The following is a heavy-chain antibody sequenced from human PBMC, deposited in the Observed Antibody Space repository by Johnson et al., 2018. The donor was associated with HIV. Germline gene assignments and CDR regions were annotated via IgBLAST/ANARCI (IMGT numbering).Heavy chain of an antibody. J-gene: IGHJ3*02. CDR1: GFTFTDHY. Sequence: VQLVESGGGLVLPGGSLRLSCAVSGFTFTDHYMDWVRQAPGKGLEWVGRITNKANSYTTAYAASVKGRFTIFSDDSKNTAYLQMNSLKTEDTAVYYCSSTGTTSSDAFDIWGQGTMVTVSS. CDR2: ITNKANSYTT. V-gene: IGHV3-72*01. D-gene: IGHD1-1*01. CDR3: SSTGTTSSDAFDI.